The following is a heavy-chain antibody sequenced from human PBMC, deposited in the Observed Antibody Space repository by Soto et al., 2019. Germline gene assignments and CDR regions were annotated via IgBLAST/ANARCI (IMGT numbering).Heavy chain of an antibody. CDR3: ASAPYDSSGYPWFDY. D-gene: IGHD3-22*01. V-gene: IGHV4-59*01. Sequence: SRVTISVDTSKNQFSLKLSSVTAADTAVYYCASAPYDSSGYPWFDYWGQGTLVTVSS. J-gene: IGHJ4*02.